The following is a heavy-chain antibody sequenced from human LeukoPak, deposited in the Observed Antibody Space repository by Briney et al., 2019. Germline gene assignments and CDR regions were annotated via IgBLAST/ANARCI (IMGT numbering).Heavy chain of an antibody. CDR2: IKQDGSEK. V-gene: IGHV3-7*03. J-gene: IGHJ5*02. CDR1: GYTFSSYW. CDR3: ARDILTGFDWFDP. Sequence: GGSLRLSCAAPGYTFSSYWMSGVRQAPGKGLEWVANIKQDGSEKYYVDSVKGRFTISRDNAKNSLYLQMNSLRAEDTAVYYCARDILTGFDWFDPWGQGTLVTVSS. D-gene: IGHD3-9*01.